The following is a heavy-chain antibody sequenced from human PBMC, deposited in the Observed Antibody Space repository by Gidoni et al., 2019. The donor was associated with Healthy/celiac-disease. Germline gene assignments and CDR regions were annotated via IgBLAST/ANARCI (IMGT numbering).Heavy chain of an antibody. CDR1: GGSISSSSYY. Sequence: QLQLQESGPGLVKPAETLSLTCTVSGGSISSSSYYWGWIRQPPGKGVEWIGSIYCSGSPSYTPAPNVRVPIAVDTAKNQFARMLGSVTAEEPAVYYCASQGGRCLNGGGVDYWGQGTLVTVSS. D-gene: IGHD3-16*01. V-gene: IGHV4-39*01. CDR2: IYCSGSP. CDR3: ASQGGRCLNGGGVDY. J-gene: IGHJ4*02.